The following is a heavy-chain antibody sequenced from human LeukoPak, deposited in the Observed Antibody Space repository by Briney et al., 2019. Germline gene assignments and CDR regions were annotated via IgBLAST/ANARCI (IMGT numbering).Heavy chain of an antibody. CDR2: IYYSGSS. CDR3: ARHSAPSGSYSNWFGP. V-gene: IGHV4-59*08. Sequence: PSETLSLTCTVSGGSISSYYWSWIRQPPGKGLEWIGYIYYSGSSNYNPSLKSRVTISVDTSKNQFSLKLSSVTAADTAVYYCARHSAPSGSYSNWFGPWGQGTLVTVSS. J-gene: IGHJ5*02. CDR1: GGSISSYY. D-gene: IGHD1-26*01.